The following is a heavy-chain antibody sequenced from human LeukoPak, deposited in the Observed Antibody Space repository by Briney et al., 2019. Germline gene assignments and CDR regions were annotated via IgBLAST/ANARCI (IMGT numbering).Heavy chain of an antibody. CDR3: ANGRRELRAGDFQH. Sequence: GGSLRLSCAASGFTFSSYAMSWVRQAPGKGLEWVSAISGSGGSTYYADSVKGRFTISRDNSKNTLYLQMNSLRTEDTAVYYCANGRRELRAGDFQHWGQGTLVTVSS. J-gene: IGHJ1*01. D-gene: IGHD1-26*01. CDR1: GFTFSSYA. CDR2: ISGSGGST. V-gene: IGHV3-23*01.